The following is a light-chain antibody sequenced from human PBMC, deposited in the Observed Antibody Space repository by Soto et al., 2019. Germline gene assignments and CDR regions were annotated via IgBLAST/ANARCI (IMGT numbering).Light chain of an antibody. J-gene: IGKJ5*01. CDR2: GAS. V-gene: IGKV3D-15*01. CDR1: QSVGTF. CDR3: QQYNGWPIT. Sequence: EVVLTQTPGTLSLSPGGIASLSFRASQSVGTFLAWYQQRSGQAPRLLIYGASTRASGIPDRFSGSGSGTDFTLTISSLQSEDFAVYYCQQYNGWPITFGQGTRLEIK.